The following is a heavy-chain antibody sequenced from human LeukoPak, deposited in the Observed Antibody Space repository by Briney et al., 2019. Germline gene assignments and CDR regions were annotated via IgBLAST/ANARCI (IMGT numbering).Heavy chain of an antibody. D-gene: IGHD2-21*01. Sequence: GGSLRLSCAVSGFTFSDYYMSWIRQAPGKGLEWVSYITGSGNNIYYADSVKGRFTISRDNAKNSLYLQMNSLRAEDTAVYYCAKFLPTHIVVANYYFDYWGQGTLVTVSS. CDR2: ITGSGNNI. V-gene: IGHV3-11*04. CDR3: AKFLPTHIVVANYYFDY. CDR1: GFTFSDYY. J-gene: IGHJ4*02.